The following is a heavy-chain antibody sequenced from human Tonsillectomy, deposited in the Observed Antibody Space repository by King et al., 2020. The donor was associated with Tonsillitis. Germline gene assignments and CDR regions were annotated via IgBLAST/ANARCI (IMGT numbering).Heavy chain of an antibody. V-gene: IGHV3-30*04. CDR1: GFAFSSYA. Sequence: VQLVESGGGVVQPGRSLRLSCAASGFAFSSYAMHWVRQAPGKGLEWVAVVSYDGGDKSYADSVKGRFTISRDNSDNTLYLQMNSLSAEDTVLYYCAREGCLVGSCFSRALWYGGQGPRAPVS. CDR2: VSYDGGDK. J-gene: IGHJ4*02. CDR3: AREGCLVGSCFSRALWY. D-gene: IGHD2-15*01.